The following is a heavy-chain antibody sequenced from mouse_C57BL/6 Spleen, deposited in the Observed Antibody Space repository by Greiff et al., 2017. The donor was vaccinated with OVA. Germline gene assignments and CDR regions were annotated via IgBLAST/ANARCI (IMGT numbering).Heavy chain of an antibody. CDR1: GYTFTSYW. CDR3: ARGYGSSYVWYFDV. Sequence: QVQLQQPGPELVKPGASVKLSCKASGYTFTSYWMHWVKQRPGQGLEWIGNINPSNGGTNYNEKFKSKATLTVDKSSSTAYMQLSSLTSEDSAVYYCARGYGSSYVWYFDVWGTGTTVTVSS. J-gene: IGHJ1*03. CDR2: INPSNGGT. D-gene: IGHD1-1*01. V-gene: IGHV1-53*01.